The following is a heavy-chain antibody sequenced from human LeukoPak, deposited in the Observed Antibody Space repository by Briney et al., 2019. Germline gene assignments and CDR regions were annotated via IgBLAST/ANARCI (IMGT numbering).Heavy chain of an antibody. D-gene: IGHD2-2*01. CDR3: ARGQYCSSTSCYGGEWWFDP. CDR1: GGSFSGYC. CDR2: INHSGST. V-gene: IGHV4-34*01. J-gene: IGHJ5*02. Sequence: PSETLSLTCAVYGGSFSGYCWSWIRQPPGKGLEWIGEINHSGSTNYNPSLKSRVTISVDTSKNQFSLKLSSVTAADTAVYYCARGQYCSSTSCYGGEWWFDPWGQGTLVTVSS.